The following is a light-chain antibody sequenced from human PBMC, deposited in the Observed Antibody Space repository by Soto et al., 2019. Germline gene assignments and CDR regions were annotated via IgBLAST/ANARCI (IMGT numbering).Light chain of an antibody. CDR1: QSVSSNY. J-gene: IGKJ4*01. V-gene: IGKV3-20*01. CDR3: QQYGSFPFT. CDR2: GAS. Sequence: ENVLTQSPGTLSLSPGERATLSCRASQSVSSNYLAWYQQKPGQAPRLLIYGASTRATGIPDRFSGSGSGTDFTLTISRLEPEDFAVYYCQQYGSFPFTFGGGTKVEIK.